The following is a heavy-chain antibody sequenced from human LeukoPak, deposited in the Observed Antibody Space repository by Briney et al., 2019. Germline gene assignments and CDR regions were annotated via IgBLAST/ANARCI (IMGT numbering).Heavy chain of an antibody. CDR2: IYHSGGT. Sequence: SETLSLTCTVSGYSISSGYYWGWIRQPPGKGLEWIGSIYHSGGTYYNPSLKSRITISVDTSKNQFSLKLSSVTAADTAVYYCARDHSSYDYVWGSYPPDAFDIWGQGTMVTVSS. J-gene: IGHJ3*02. CDR3: ARDHSSYDYVWGSYPPDAFDI. D-gene: IGHD3-16*02. CDR1: GYSISSGYY. V-gene: IGHV4-38-2*02.